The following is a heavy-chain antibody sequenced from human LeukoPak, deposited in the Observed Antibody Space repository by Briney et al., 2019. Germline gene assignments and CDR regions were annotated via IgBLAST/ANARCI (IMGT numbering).Heavy chain of an antibody. Sequence: SETLSLTCTVSGGSISSYYWAWIRQPPGKGLEWIGSINYRGNTYFNPSLKSRITLSVDSSMNQFSLKLTSVTAADTAMFFCARVTYRSSSPFFNFWGQGTLVTVSS. V-gene: IGHV4-39*07. CDR3: ARVTYRSSSPFFNF. J-gene: IGHJ4*02. D-gene: IGHD6-6*01. CDR2: INYRGNT. CDR1: GGSISSYY.